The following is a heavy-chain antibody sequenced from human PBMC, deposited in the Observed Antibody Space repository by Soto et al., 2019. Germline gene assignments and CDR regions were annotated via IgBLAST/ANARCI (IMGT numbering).Heavy chain of an antibody. V-gene: IGHV4-31*03. D-gene: IGHD6-19*01. J-gene: IGHJ4*02. CDR2: IYYSGST. Sequence: QVQLQESGPGLVKPSQTLSLTCTVSGGSISSGGYYWSWIRQHPGKGLEWIGYIYYSGSTYYNPSLKSRVTISVDTSKNQCYLKLSSVTAADTAVYYCARGYSSGWYEHYFDYWGQGTLVNVSS. CDR1: GGSISSGGYY. CDR3: ARGYSSGWYEHYFDY.